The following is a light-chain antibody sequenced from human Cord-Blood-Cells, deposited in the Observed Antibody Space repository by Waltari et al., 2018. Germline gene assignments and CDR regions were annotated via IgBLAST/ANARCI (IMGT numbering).Light chain of an antibody. J-gene: IGLJ2*01. CDR2: KDS. CDR1: ALPKKY. V-gene: IGLV3-16*01. CDR3: LSSDSSGTYVV. Sequence: SYELTQPPSVSVSLAQPARITCSGEALPKKYAYWYQQKPGQFSALVKYKDSERPSGIPVRFSGSSSGTIVTLTISGVQAEDEADYYCLSSDSSGTYVVFGGGTKLTVL.